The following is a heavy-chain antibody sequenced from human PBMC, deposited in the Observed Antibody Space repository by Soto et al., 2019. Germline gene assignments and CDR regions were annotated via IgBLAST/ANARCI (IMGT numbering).Heavy chain of an antibody. CDR2: INAGNGNT. CDR3: ARDPNDSSAYYHHYYYGMDV. D-gene: IGHD3-22*01. Sequence: ASVKVSCKASGYTFTSYGIHWVRQAPGQRLEWTGWINAGNGNTKYSEKFQGRVTITRDTSASTAYLELGSLRSEDTAVYYCARDPNDSSAYYHHYYYGMDVWGQGTTVTVSS. CDR1: GYTFTSYG. V-gene: IGHV1-3*01. J-gene: IGHJ6*02.